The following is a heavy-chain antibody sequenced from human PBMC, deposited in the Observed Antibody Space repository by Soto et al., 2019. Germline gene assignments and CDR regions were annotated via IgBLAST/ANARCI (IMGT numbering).Heavy chain of an antibody. V-gene: IGHV1-18*01. Sequence: QVQLVQSGAEVKKPGASVKVSCKASGYTFTSYGISWVRQAPGQGLEWMGWISAYNGNTNYAQKLQGRVPMTPDTSTSTAEMELRGWRSDDTAGYYWARVHRVRGAVGGNWFDPWGQGTLVTVSS. CDR2: ISAYNGNT. D-gene: IGHD3-10*01. J-gene: IGHJ5*02. CDR3: ARVHRVRGAVGGNWFDP. CDR1: GYTFTSYG.